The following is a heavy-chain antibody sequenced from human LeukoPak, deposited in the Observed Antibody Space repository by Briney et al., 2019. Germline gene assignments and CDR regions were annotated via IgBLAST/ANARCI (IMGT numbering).Heavy chain of an antibody. D-gene: IGHD6-19*01. CDR3: AKDMKAVRAFDI. Sequence: AGGSLRLSCAASGFTVSSNYMSWVRQAPGKGLEWVSAISGSGGSTYYADSVKGRFTISRDNSKNTLYLQMNSLRAEDTAVYYCAKDMKAVRAFDIWGQGTMVTVSS. CDR2: ISGSGGST. V-gene: IGHV3-23*01. CDR1: GFTVSSNY. J-gene: IGHJ3*02.